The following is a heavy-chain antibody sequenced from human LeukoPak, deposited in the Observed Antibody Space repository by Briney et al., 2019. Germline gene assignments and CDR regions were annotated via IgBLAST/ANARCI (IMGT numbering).Heavy chain of an antibody. J-gene: IGHJ6*02. CDR2: ISSRGNII. V-gene: IGHV3-48*03. D-gene: IGHD6-19*01. CDR3: AGQWLVPRSYYGMDV. Sequence: PGGSLRLSCAASGFTFSSYEMNWVRQAPGKGLEWLSYISSRGNIIYYADSVKGRFTISRDNAKNSLYLQMNSLRAEDTAVYYCAGQWLVPRSYYGMDVWGQGTTVTVSS. CDR1: GFTFSSYE.